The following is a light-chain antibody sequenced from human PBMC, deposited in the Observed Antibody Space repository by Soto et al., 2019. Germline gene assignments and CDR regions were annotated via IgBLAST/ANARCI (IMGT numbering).Light chain of an antibody. CDR2: DAS. Sequence: IVLPQSPGPLSFSPGDRATLSCRAGQSFNSPFLAWYQQKPGQHPRIRIYDASNRATGSPARFSGSGSGTDVTLTISSLEPEDFAVYYCQHRHNWPTWTFGQGTKG. J-gene: IGKJ1*01. CDR3: QHRHNWPTWT. CDR1: QSFNSPF. V-gene: IGKV3-11*01.